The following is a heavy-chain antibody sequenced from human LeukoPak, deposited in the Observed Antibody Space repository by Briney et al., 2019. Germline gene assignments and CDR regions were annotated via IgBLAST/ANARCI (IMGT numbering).Heavy chain of an antibody. Sequence: SVKLSCKASGYTFTGYYMHWVRQAPGPGLELMGRINPNSGGTNYAQKFQGRVTMTRDTSISTAYMELSRLRSDETAVYYCARGYSSGIDYWGQGTLVTVSS. CDR2: INPNSGGT. CDR3: ARGYSSGIDY. D-gene: IGHD6-25*01. CDR1: GYTFTGYY. J-gene: IGHJ4*02. V-gene: IGHV1-2*06.